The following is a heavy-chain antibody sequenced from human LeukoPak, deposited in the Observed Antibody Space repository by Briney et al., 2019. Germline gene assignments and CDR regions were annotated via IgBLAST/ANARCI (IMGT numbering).Heavy chain of an antibody. CDR2: IYTSGST. J-gene: IGHJ5*02. CDR3: ARVLTGYLRKWFDP. Sequence: PSETLSLTCTVSGGSISSGSYYWSWIRQPAGKGLEWIGRIYTSGSTNYNPSLKSRVTISVDTSKNQFSLKLSSVTAADTAVYYCARVLTGYLRKWFDPWGQGILVTVSS. D-gene: IGHD3-9*01. V-gene: IGHV4-61*02. CDR1: GGSISSGSYY.